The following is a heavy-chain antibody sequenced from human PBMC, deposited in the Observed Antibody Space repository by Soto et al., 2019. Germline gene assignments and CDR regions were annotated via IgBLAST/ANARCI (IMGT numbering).Heavy chain of an antibody. CDR1: GGSISSYY. CDR2: ISYRGNT. Sequence: PSETLSLTCTVSGGSISSYYWSWIRQPPGKGLEWIGYISYRGNTNYNPSLKSRVSISRDTSKNQFSLKLTSVTAADTAVYYCARHMTTVIFYDHWGQGTLVTVSS. V-gene: IGHV4-59*01. J-gene: IGHJ4*02. D-gene: IGHD4-4*01. CDR3: ARHMTTVIFYDH.